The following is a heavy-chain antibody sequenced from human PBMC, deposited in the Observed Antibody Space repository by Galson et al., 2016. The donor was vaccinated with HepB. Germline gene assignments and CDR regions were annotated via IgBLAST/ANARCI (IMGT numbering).Heavy chain of an antibody. J-gene: IGHJ6*02. Sequence: SVKVSRKASGGTFSSYGFSWVRQAPGQGLEWMGGIIPSFGTANYAQKFQGRVTITADEYTSTAYMEVSSLRSEDTAVYYCARDHVDYGDSVGYYYGIDVWGQGTTVTVSS. CDR3: ARDHVDYGDSVGYYYGIDV. CDR2: IIPSFGTA. CDR1: GGTFSSYG. D-gene: IGHD4-17*01. V-gene: IGHV1-69*13.